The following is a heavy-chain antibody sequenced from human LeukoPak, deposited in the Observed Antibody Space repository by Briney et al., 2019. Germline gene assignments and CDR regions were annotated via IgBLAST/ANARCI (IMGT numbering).Heavy chain of an antibody. D-gene: IGHD2-8*01. CDR3: ARLRQTSVGPRVYPMGFDS. Sequence: SVTLSFTCTVSGDSMRTSSYLWGWICQPPGRGLASIGTLYYSGRPCYNAHRKSQLNICAVTSNNQYSPELSAVTGADTAVYYCARLRQTSVGPRVYPMGFDSWGHGILVTVSS. CDR2: LYYSGRP. V-gene: IGHV4-39*01. CDR1: GDSMRTSSYL. J-gene: IGHJ4*01.